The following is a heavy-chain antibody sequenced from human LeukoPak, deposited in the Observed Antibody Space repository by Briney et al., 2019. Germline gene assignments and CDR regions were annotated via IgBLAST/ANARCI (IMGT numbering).Heavy chain of an antibody. J-gene: IGHJ3*02. CDR1: GYSISSGYY. D-gene: IGHD3-10*01. V-gene: IGHV4-38-2*02. CDR3: ARASSGLSLDAFDI. Sequence: SETLSLTCTVSGYSISSGYYWGWIRQPPGKGLEWIGSIYHSGSTYYNPSLKSRVTISVDTSKNQFSLKLSSVTAADTAVYYCARASSGLSLDAFDIWGQGTMVTVSS. CDR2: IYHSGST.